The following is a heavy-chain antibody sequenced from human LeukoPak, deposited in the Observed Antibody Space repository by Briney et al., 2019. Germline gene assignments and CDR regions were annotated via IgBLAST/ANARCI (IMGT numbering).Heavy chain of an antibody. D-gene: IGHD3-9*01. CDR1: GGTFSSYA. V-gene: IGHV1-69*04. CDR2: IIPILGIA. CDR3: ARDHPRLTGYDY. J-gene: IGHJ4*02. Sequence: SVKVSCKASGGTFSSYAISWVRQAPGQGLEWMGRIIPILGIANYAQKFQGRVTITADKSTSTAYMELSSLRSEDTAVYYCARDHPRLTGYDYWGQGTLVTVSS.